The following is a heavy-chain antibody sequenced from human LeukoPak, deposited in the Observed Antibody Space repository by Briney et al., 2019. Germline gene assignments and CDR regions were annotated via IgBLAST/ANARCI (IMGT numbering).Heavy chain of an antibody. CDR3: VRERDCRGGSCLDGFDI. J-gene: IGHJ3*02. CDR1: GGSISSYY. V-gene: IGHV4-59*01. Sequence: SETLSLTCTVSGGSISSYYWSWIRQPPGKGLEWIGYIYYSGSTNYNPSLKSRVTISVDTSKNQFSLKLSSVTAADTAVYYCVRERDCRGGSCLDGFDIWGQGTMVTVSS. CDR2: IYYSGST. D-gene: IGHD2-15*01.